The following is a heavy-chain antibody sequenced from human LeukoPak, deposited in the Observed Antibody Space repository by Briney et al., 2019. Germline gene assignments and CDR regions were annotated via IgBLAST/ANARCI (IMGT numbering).Heavy chain of an antibody. D-gene: IGHD2-2*01. V-gene: IGHV4-39*01. CDR2: IYSSGNT. CDR1: GASISSSNYY. J-gene: IGHJ4*02. Sequence: SETLSLTCAVSGASISSSNYYWGWVRQSPGKGLEWIGNIYSSGNTYYNASLKSRVTMYIDTSKNQFSLKLSSVTAADTAVYFCASGPDIVVLPASIYFDYWGQGILVTVSS. CDR3: ASGPDIVVLPASIYFDY.